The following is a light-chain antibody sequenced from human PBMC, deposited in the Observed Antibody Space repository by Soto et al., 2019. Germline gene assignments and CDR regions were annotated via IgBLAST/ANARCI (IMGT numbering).Light chain of an antibody. J-gene: IGKJ2*01. Sequence: EIVLTQSPGTLSLSPGERATLSCRASQSISSNYLAWYQQKSGQAPRLLIYGASSRATGIPDRFSGSGSGTDFTLTISGLEPEDFAVYYCQHYDTSPPKYTFGQGTKLQIK. CDR1: QSISSNY. CDR3: QHYDTSPPKYT. CDR2: GAS. V-gene: IGKV3-20*01.